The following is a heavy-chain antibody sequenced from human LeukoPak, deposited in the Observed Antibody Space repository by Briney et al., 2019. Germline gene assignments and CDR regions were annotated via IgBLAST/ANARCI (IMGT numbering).Heavy chain of an antibody. CDR1: GFTFSNYA. V-gene: IGHV3-23*01. Sequence: GGSLRLSCVVSGFTFSNYAMTWVRQAPGKGLEWVSSISGSGTYYADSVKGRFTISRDNSKNTLYLQMNSLRAEDTALYYCAKHAGDYYFDYWGQGTLVTVSS. CDR3: AKHAGDYYFDY. D-gene: IGHD2-21*02. J-gene: IGHJ4*02. CDR2: ISGSGT.